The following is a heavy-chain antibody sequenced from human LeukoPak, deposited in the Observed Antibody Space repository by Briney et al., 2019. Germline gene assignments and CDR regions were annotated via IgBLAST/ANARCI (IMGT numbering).Heavy chain of an antibody. J-gene: IGHJ6*02. CDR2: IYTSGST. CDR1: GGSISSYY. V-gene: IGHV4-4*07. Sequence: SETLSLTCTVSGGSISSYYWSWIRQPAGKGLEWIGRIYTSGSTNYNPSLKSRVTMSVGTSKNQFSLKLSSVTAADTAVYYCARDASYYDFWSGLYGMDVWGQGTTVTVSS. D-gene: IGHD3-3*01. CDR3: ARDASYYDFWSGLYGMDV.